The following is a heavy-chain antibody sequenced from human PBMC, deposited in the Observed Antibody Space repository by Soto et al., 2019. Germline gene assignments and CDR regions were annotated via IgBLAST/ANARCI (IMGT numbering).Heavy chain of an antibody. CDR1: GGAVGSSSYY. CDR3: ARSREFDY. J-gene: IGHJ4*02. V-gene: IGHV4-39*07. Sequence: SETLSLTCTVSGGAVGSSSYYWGWIRQPSGKGLEWIGSVYYSGSTYDNPSLESRVTISIDVSKNQFSLSLRSLTAADTAVYYCARSREFDYWSQGTLVTVSS. CDR2: VYYSGST.